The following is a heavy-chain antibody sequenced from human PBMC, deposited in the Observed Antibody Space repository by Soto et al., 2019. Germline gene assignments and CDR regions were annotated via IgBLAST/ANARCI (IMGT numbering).Heavy chain of an antibody. Sequence: QVQLQESGPGLVKPSETLSLTCIVSGGSVSSGSYYWSWIRQPPGKGLEWIGFIDYTGRTSYNPPLTRLVTISVGTSNNQFSLKLSSVTAADTAVSFCATMSSSGEPLDYWGRGTLVTVSS. CDR1: GGSVSSGSYY. V-gene: IGHV4-61*01. CDR2: IDYTGRT. J-gene: IGHJ4*02. CDR3: ATMSSSGEPLDY. D-gene: IGHD3-22*01.